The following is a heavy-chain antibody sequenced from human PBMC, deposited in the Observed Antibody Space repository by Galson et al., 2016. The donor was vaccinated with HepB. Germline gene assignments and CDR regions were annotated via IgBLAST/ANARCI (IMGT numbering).Heavy chain of an antibody. CDR3: ARARPLRARNSMDV. CDR1: GFIFSNYG. CDR2: IWYDGSNK. J-gene: IGHJ6*02. V-gene: IGHV3-33*08. Sequence: SLRLSCAASGFIFSNYGMHWVRQAPGEGLEWVAVIWYDGSNKYYADSVKGRFTISRDNSKNTLYLQMNSLRAKDTAVYYCARARPLRARNSMDVWGQGTTVTVSS. D-gene: IGHD3-10*01.